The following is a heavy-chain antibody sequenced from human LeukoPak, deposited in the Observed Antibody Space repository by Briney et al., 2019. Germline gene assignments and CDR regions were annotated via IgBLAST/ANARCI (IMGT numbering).Heavy chain of an antibody. J-gene: IGHJ4*02. D-gene: IGHD5-12*01. CDR1: GGSFSGYY. V-gene: IGHV4-34*01. CDR2: INHSGST. CDR3: ARGGYSFDY. Sequence: SETLSLTCAAHGGSFSGYYWSKIRQPPGKALQWIGEINHSGSTNYNPSLKSRVTISVDTSKNQFSLKLSSVTAADTAVYYCARGGYSFDYLGQGTLVTVSS.